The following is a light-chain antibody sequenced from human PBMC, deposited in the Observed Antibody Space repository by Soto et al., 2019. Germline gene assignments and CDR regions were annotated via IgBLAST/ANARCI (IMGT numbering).Light chain of an antibody. CDR3: KSYAGSNTDV. J-gene: IGLJ1*01. CDR2: EVV. Sequence: QLVLTQPPSASGSPGQSVTISCTGTKSDIGVYDFVSWYQHHPGKAPRLIIYEVVQRPSGVPDRFSGSKSGNTASLTVSGLQAADEADYFCKSYAGSNTDVFGSGTKVTVL. CDR1: KSDIGVYDF. V-gene: IGLV2-8*01.